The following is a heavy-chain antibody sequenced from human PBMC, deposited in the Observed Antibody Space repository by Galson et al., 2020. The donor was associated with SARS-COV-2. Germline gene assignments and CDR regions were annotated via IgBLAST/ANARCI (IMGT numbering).Heavy chain of an antibody. CDR3: ARADWGGVGYDYMPIDY. Sequence: GGSLRLPCTGSGYSFTSYWIGWVRQMPGKGLEWMGIIYPGDSDTRYSPSFQGQVTISADKYISTAYLQWSSLKASDTAMYYCARADWGGVGYDYMPIDYWGQGTLVTVSS. D-gene: IGHD5-12*01. V-gene: IGHV5-51*01. J-gene: IGHJ4*02. CDR2: IYPGDSDT. CDR1: GYSFTSYW.